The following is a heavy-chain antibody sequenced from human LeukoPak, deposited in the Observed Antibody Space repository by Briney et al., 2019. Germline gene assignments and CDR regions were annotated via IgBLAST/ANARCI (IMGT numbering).Heavy chain of an antibody. CDR3: ARVFRCGGDCYSFDY. CDR2: INPSGGST. J-gene: IGHJ4*02. CDR1: GYTFTSYY. V-gene: IGHV1-46*01. D-gene: IGHD2-21*02. Sequence: ASVKVSCKASGYTFTSYYMHWVRQAPGRGLEWMGIINPSGGSTSYAQKFQGRVTMTRDTSTSTVYMELSSLRSEDTAVYYCARVFRCGGDCYSFDYWGQGTLVTVSS.